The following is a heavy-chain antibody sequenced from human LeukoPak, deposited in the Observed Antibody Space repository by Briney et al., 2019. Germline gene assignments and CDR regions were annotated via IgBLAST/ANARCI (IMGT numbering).Heavy chain of an antibody. V-gene: IGHV4-34*01. D-gene: IGHD6-19*01. CDR1: GGSFSGYY. CDR3: ASQWLPRFIYWFDP. J-gene: IGHJ5*02. Sequence: SETLSLTCAVYGGSFSGYYWSWIRQPPGKGLEWIGEINHSGSTNYNPSLKSRVTISVDTSKNQFSLKLSSVTAADTAVYYCASQWLPRFIYWFDPWGQGTLVTVSS. CDR2: INHSGST.